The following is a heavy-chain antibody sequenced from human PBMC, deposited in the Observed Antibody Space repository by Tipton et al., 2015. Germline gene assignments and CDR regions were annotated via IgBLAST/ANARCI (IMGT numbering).Heavy chain of an antibody. CDR3: ARLGSYRDWQRENWFDP. CDR2: INNSGST. Sequence: TLSLTCTVSGGSISTNFFYWGWIRQPPGKGLEWIGSINNSGSTYYNPSLKSRVTTSVDSSMNQFSLQLTSVTAADTALYYCARLGSYRDWQRENWFDPWGQGIRVTVSS. J-gene: IGHJ5*02. D-gene: IGHD3-16*02. V-gene: IGHV4-39*01. CDR1: GGSISTNFFY.